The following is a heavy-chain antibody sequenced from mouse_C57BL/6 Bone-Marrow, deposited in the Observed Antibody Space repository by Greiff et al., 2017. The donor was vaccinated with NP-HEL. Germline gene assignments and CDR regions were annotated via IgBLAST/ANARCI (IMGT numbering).Heavy chain of an antibody. CDR3: ARPFITTVVATNAY. CDR2: IPPNSGST. Sequence: QVQLQQPGAELVKPGASVKLSCKASGYTFTSYWMHWVKQRPGQGLEWIGMIPPNSGSTNYNEKFKSKATLTVDKSSSTAYMQLSSLTSEDSAVYYCARPFITTVVATNAYWGQGTLVTVSA. V-gene: IGHV1-64*01. D-gene: IGHD1-1*01. CDR1: GYTFTSYW. J-gene: IGHJ3*01.